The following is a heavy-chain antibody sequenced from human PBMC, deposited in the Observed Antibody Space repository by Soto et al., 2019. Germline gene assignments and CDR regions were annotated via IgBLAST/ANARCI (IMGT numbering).Heavy chain of an antibody. V-gene: IGHV3-74*01. CDR1: GFTVKNYS. CDR2: INSEGTST. CDR3: ARGPYGLDV. J-gene: IGHJ6*02. Sequence: GGSLRLSFEAPGFTVKNYSVHGVRQAPGKGLVWVSLINSEGTSTSYADSLKGLFTIARDNAKNTMYLQMNSLRAEDTAVYYCARGPYGLDVWGQGT.